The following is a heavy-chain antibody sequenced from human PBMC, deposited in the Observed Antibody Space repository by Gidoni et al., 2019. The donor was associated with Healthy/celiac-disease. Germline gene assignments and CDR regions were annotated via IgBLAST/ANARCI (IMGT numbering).Heavy chain of an antibody. CDR3: GSSMRAAAGPIDY. J-gene: IGHJ4*02. CDR1: GGTFNSYS. V-gene: IGHV1-69*04. CDR2: IIPILGTA. D-gene: IGHD6-13*01. Sequence: QVQLVQSGAEVTKPGSSVKVSCKASGGTFNSYSISWVRQAPGQGLEWMGRIIPILGTANYAQKFQGRVTITADKSTITANMELSSLRSEDTAVYYCGSSMRAAAGPIDYWGQGTLVTVSS.